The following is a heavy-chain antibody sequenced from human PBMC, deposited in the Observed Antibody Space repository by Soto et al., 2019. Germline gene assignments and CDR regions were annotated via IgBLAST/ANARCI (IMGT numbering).Heavy chain of an antibody. D-gene: IGHD3-10*01. J-gene: IGHJ6*02. Sequence: GGSLRLSCAASGFTFSSYAMHWVRQAPGKGLEWVAVISYDGSNKYYADSVKGRFTISRDNSKNTLYLQMNSLRAEDTAVYYYARALVRGYDYYYYYGMDVWGQGTTVTVXS. CDR1: GFTFSSYA. CDR2: ISYDGSNK. V-gene: IGHV3-30-3*01. CDR3: ARALVRGYDYYYYYGMDV.